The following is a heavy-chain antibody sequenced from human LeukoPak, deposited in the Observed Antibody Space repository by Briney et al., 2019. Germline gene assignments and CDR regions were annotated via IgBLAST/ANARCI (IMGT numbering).Heavy chain of an antibody. Sequence: GRSLRLSCAASGFTFSSYGMHWVRQAPGKGLEWVAIIWYDGSNKYYTDSVKGRFTISRDNSKNTLYLQMNSLRAEDTAVYYCARGQYSPDYWGQGTLVTVSS. CDR2: IWYDGSNK. CDR3: ARGQYSPDY. J-gene: IGHJ4*02. V-gene: IGHV3-33*01. D-gene: IGHD2-15*01. CDR1: GFTFSSYG.